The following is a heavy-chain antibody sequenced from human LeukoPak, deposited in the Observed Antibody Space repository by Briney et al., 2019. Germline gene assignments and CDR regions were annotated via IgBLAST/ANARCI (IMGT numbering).Heavy chain of an antibody. Sequence: GASVKVSCKASGGTFSSYAISWVQQAPGQGLEWMGGIIPIFGTANYAQKFQGRVTITTDESTSTAYMELSSLRSEDTAVYYCARDHDYGGSGGYWGQGTLVTVSS. CDR3: ARDHDYGGSGGY. J-gene: IGHJ4*02. CDR2: IIPIFGTA. D-gene: IGHD4-23*01. CDR1: GGTFSSYA. V-gene: IGHV1-69*05.